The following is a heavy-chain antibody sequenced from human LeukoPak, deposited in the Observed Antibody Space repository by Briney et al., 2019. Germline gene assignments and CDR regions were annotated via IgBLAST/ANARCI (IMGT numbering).Heavy chain of an antibody. J-gene: IGHJ4*02. CDR2: IYYSGST. CDR3: ATDMTNCFDY. CDR1: GGSISSYY. D-gene: IGHD7-27*01. Sequence: SETLSLTCTVSGGSISSYYWSWIRQPPGKGLEWIGNIYYSGSTNYNPSLKSRVTISVDTSKNQFSLKLSSVTAADTAVYYCATDMTNCFDYWGKGTLVTVSS. V-gene: IGHV4-59*12.